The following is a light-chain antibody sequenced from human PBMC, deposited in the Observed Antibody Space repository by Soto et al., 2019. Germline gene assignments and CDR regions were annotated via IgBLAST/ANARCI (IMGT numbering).Light chain of an antibody. J-gene: IGKJ5*01. CDR2: GAS. V-gene: IGKV3-15*01. CDR1: QSVSSSY. Sequence: EIVITQSPATLSVSPGERATLSCGAIQSVSSSYLAWYQQKPGQAPRLLIYGASTRATGIPARFSGSGSGTEFTLTISSLEPEDFAVDYCQQRSNWPPVTFGQGTRLEIK. CDR3: QQRSNWPPVT.